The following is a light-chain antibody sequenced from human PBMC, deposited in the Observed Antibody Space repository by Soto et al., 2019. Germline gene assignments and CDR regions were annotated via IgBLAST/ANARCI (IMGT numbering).Light chain of an antibody. CDR1: QSVKTF. Sequence: EIVMTQSPATLSVSPGERATLSCRASQSVKTFLVWYQQRPGQAPRLLIYAASTRATGIPDRFSGSGSGTDFTLTISRLEPEDFAVFYCQQYAVSPITFGQGTRLEIK. J-gene: IGKJ5*01. CDR3: QQYAVSPIT. CDR2: AAS. V-gene: IGKV3-20*01.